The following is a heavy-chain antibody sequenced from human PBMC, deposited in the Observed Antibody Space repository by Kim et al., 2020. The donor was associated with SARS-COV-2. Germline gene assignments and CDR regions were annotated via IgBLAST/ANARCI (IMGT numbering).Heavy chain of an antibody. CDR2: ISWNSGSI. CDR1: GFTFDDYA. D-gene: IGHD6-13*01. V-gene: IGHV3-9*01. Sequence: GGSLRLSCAASGFTFDDYAMHWVRQAPGKGLEWVSGISWNSGSIGYADSVKGRFTISRDNAKNSLYLQMNSLRAEDTALYYCWGIAAAGRGLWDAFDIWGQGTMVTVSS. CDR3: WGIAAAGRGLWDAFDI. J-gene: IGHJ3*02.